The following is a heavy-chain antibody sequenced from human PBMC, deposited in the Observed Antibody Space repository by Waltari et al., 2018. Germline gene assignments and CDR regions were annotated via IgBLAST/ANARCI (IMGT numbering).Heavy chain of an antibody. V-gene: IGHV4-34*01. J-gene: IGHJ4*02. Sequence: QVQLEQWGAGLLKPSETLSLTCAVYSGTFSDYYWSWIRQPQGKGLEWLGEINHSGITNLNPSLKSRVTISVDTSKSQFSLKVSTVTAADTAVYYCARGIIRGPPPYYWGRGTLVTVSS. CDR1: SGTFSDYY. CDR3: ARGIIRGPPPYY. CDR2: INHSGIT.